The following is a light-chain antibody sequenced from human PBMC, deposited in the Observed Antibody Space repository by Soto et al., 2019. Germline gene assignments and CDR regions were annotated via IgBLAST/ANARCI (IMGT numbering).Light chain of an antibody. V-gene: IGLV2-14*03. J-gene: IGLJ2*01. CDR1: SSDVGGYDY. CDR2: DVS. CDR3: SSYTSSHTRV. Sequence: QSVLTQPASVSGSPGQSITISCTGSSSDVGGYDYVSWYQQHPGKAPKLIIYDVSNRPSGVSNRFSGSKSDNTASLTISGLQAEDEADYYCSSYTSSHTRVFGGGTKLTVL.